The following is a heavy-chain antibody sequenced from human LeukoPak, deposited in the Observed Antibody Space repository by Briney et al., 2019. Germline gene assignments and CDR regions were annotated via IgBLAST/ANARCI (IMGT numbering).Heavy chain of an antibody. V-gene: IGHV3-23*01. CDR2: ISDNGGST. CDR1: GFTFSNYA. J-gene: IGHJ4*02. Sequence: PGGSLTLSCAASGFTFSNYAMSWVRQAPGKGLEWVTAISDNGGSTYYADSVKGRFTISRDNSKNTLYLQMNSLRGDDTAVYHCAKAPSPGYCSSTSCYYDYWGQGTLVTVSS. D-gene: IGHD2-2*01. CDR3: AKAPSPGYCSSTSCYYDY.